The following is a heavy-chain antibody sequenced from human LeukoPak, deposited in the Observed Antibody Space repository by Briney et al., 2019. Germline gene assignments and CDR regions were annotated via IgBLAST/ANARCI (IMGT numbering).Heavy chain of an antibody. CDR2: IYYSGST. CDR1: GGSISGGDYY. Sequence: PSETLSLTCTVSGGSISGGDYYWSWIRQPPGKGLEWIGYIYYSGSTYYNPSLKSRVTISVDTSKNQFSLKLSSVTAADTAVYYCARGSSYYDILTGYSPYYFDYWGQGTLVTVS. CDR3: ARGSSYYDILTGYSPYYFDY. V-gene: IGHV4-30-4*01. D-gene: IGHD3-9*01. J-gene: IGHJ4*02.